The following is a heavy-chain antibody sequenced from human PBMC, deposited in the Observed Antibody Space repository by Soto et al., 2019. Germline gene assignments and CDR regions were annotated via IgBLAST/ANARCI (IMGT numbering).Heavy chain of an antibody. V-gene: IGHV3-33*01. CDR2: IWYDGSNK. J-gene: IGHJ4*02. CDR3: ARDTAYYYDSSGYPDY. Sequence: VGSLRLSCAASGFTFSSYGMHWVRQAPGKGLEWVAVIWYDGSNKYYADSVKGRFTISRDNSKNTLYLQMNSLRAEDTAVYYCARDTAYYYDSSGYPDYSGQGTLVTVSS. CDR1: GFTFSSYG. D-gene: IGHD3-22*01.